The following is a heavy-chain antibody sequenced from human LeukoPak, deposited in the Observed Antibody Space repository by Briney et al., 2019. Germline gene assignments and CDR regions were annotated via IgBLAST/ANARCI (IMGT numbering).Heavy chain of an antibody. Sequence: ASVKVSCKASEDTFSSYAISRVRQAPGQGLEWMGRIIPIFGIANYAQKFQGRVTITADKSTSTAYMELSSLRSEDTAVYYCARDHDILTGFDYWGQGTLVTVSS. CDR2: IIPIFGIA. V-gene: IGHV1-69*04. CDR1: EDTFSSYA. J-gene: IGHJ4*02. CDR3: ARDHDILTGFDY. D-gene: IGHD3-9*01.